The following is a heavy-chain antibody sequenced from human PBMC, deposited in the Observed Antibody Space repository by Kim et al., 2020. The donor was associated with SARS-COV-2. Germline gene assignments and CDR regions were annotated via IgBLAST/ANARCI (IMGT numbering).Heavy chain of an antibody. Sequence: WGSLRLSCAASGFTFSSYAMSWVRQAPGKGLEWVSAISGSGGSTYYADSVKGRFTISRDNSKNTLYLQMNSLRAEDTAVYYCAKADGKGFGELPIPHGMDVWGQGTTVTVSS. D-gene: IGHD3-10*01. CDR2: ISGSGGST. V-gene: IGHV3-23*01. CDR1: GFTFSSYA. CDR3: AKADGKGFGELPIPHGMDV. J-gene: IGHJ6*02.